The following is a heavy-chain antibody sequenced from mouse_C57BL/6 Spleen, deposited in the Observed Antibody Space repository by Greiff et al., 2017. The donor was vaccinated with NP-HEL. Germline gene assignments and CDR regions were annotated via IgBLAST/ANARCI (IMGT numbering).Heavy chain of an antibody. CDR1: GYTFTSYW. CDR3: ARYSSGSTRRLYWYFDV. V-gene: IGHV1-55*01. Sequence: QVQLQQPGAELVKPGASVKMSCKASGYTFTSYWITWVKQRPGQGLEWIGDIYPGSGSTNYNEKFKSKATLTVDTSSSTAYMQLSSLTSEDSAVYYCARYSSGSTRRLYWYFDVWGTGTTVTVSS. CDR2: IYPGSGST. J-gene: IGHJ1*03. D-gene: IGHD3-2*02.